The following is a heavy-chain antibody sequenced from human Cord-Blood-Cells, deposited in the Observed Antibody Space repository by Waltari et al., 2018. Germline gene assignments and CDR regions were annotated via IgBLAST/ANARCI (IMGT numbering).Heavy chain of an antibody. V-gene: IGHV1-69*01. CDR2: IIPIFGTA. D-gene: IGHD3-9*01. CDR3: ARRAAVLRYFDWQYYFDY. J-gene: IGHJ4*02. Sequence: QVQLVQSGAAVKKPGSSVKVSCKASGGTFSSYAISWVRQAPGQGLEWMGGIIPIFGTANYAQKFQGRVTITADESTSTAYMELSSLRSEDTAVYYCARRAAVLRYFDWQYYFDYWGQGTLVTVSS. CDR1: GGTFSSYA.